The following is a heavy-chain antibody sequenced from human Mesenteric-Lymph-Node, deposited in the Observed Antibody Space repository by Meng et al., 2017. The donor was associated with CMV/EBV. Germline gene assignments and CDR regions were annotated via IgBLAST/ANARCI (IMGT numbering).Heavy chain of an antibody. Sequence: GGSLRLSCAASGFTFSSYGMHWVRQAPGKGLEWVAFIRYDGSNKYYADSVKGRFTISRDNSKNTLYLQMNSLRAEDTAVYYCAKRAYDFWSGYYIYWGQGTLVTVSS. V-gene: IGHV3-30*02. CDR2: IRYDGSNK. CDR3: AKRAYDFWSGYYIY. CDR1: GFTFSSYG. J-gene: IGHJ4*02. D-gene: IGHD3-3*01.